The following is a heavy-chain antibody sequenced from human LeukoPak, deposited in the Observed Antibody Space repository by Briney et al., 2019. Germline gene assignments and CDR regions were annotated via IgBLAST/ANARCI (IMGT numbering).Heavy chain of an antibody. CDR2: ISGDGGST. J-gene: IGHJ4*02. Sequence: GGSLRLSCSVSGVTFSSNWMHWVRQAPGKGLEWVSLISGDGGSTYYADSVKGRFTISRDNSKNSLYLQMNSLRTEDTALYYCARAQLPEVTVTTGFDYWGQGTLVTVSS. CDR1: GVTFSSNW. CDR3: ARAQLPEVTVTTGFDY. D-gene: IGHD4-17*01. V-gene: IGHV3-43*02.